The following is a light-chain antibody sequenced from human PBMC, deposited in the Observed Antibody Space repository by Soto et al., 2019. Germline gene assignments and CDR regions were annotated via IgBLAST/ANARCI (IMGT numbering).Light chain of an antibody. CDR1: QSVSSY. Sequence: EIVLTQSPATLSLSPGERATLSCRASQSVSSYLAWYQQKPGQAPRLLIYDASNRATGIPARFSGSGSGTEFTLTISSLQSEDFAVYYCHQRQYWPPITSGQGTRLAIK. CDR2: DAS. V-gene: IGKV3-11*01. J-gene: IGKJ5*01. CDR3: HQRQYWPPIT.